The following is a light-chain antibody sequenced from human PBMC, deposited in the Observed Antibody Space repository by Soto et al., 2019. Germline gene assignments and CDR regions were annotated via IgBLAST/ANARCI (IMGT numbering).Light chain of an antibody. CDR2: GAS. J-gene: IGKJ1*01. CDR3: QQYNNWSPTWT. Sequence: EIVMTQSPATLSVSPGERATLSCRASQCVSSNLAWYQQKPGQAPRLPIYGASTRATGIPARFSGSGSGTEFTLTISSLQSEDFAVYYCQQYNNWSPTWTFGQGTKVEIK. V-gene: IGKV3-15*01. CDR1: QCVSSN.